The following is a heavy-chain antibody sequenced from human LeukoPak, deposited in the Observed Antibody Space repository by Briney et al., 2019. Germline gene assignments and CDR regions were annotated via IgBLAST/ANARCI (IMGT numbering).Heavy chain of an antibody. Sequence: PGGSLRLSCAASGFTFGRYAMNWVRQAPGKGLEWVSSISSSGDFIYYADSLKGRFTISRDHAKDSLYLQMNSLRAEDTAVYYCAREDYSSKYFDYWGQGALVTVSS. D-gene: IGHD1-26*01. V-gene: IGHV3-21*01. CDR3: AREDYSSKYFDY. CDR1: GFTFGRYA. J-gene: IGHJ4*02. CDR2: ISSSGDFI.